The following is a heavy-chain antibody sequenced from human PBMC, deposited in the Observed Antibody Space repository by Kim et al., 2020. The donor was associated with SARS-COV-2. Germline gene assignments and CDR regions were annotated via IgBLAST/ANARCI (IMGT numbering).Heavy chain of an antibody. CDR3: ARDGLVQPAATDAFDI. Sequence: GGSLRLSCAASGFTVSSNYMSWVRQAPGKGLEWASVIYSGGSTYYADSVKGRFTISRDNSKNTLYLQMNSLRAEDTAVYYCARDGLVQPAATDAFDIWGQGTMVTVSS. CDR2: IYSGGST. V-gene: IGHV3-53*01. D-gene: IGHD6-6*01. J-gene: IGHJ3*02. CDR1: GFTVSSNY.